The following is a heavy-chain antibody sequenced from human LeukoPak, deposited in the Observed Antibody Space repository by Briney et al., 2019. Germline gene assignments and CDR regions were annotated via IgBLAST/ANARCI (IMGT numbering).Heavy chain of an antibody. CDR2: IYHSGST. CDR1: GVSISSGGYS. CDR3: AGAGRFRLSGRFDP. J-gene: IGHJ5*02. Sequence: SETLSLTCAVSGVSISSGGYSWSWIRQPPGEGLEWIGYIYHSGSTYYNPSLKSRVTISVDTSKNQFSLKLSSVTAADTAVYYCAGAGRFRLSGRFDPWGQGTLVTVSS. D-gene: IGHD3-16*01. V-gene: IGHV4-30-2*01.